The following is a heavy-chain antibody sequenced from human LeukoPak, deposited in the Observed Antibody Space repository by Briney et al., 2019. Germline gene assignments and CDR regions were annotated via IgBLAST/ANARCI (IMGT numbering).Heavy chain of an antibody. CDR1: GFTFSSYS. Sequence: GGSLRLSCAASGFTFSSYSVNWVRQAPGKGLEWVSYIGSSSSTIYYADSVKGRFTISRDNAKNSLYLQMNSLRAEDTAVYYCARDGDYDILTGYLNGDAFDIWGQGTMVTVSS. CDR3: ARDGDYDILTGYLNGDAFDI. D-gene: IGHD3-9*01. V-gene: IGHV3-48*01. CDR2: IGSSSSTI. J-gene: IGHJ3*02.